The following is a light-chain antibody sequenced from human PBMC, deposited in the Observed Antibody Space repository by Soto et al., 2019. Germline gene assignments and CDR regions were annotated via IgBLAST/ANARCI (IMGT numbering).Light chain of an antibody. CDR1: QSLAYSDGNTY. Sequence: DVVMTQSPLSLPVTLGRPASISCRSSQSLAYSDGNTYLTWFQQRPGQSPRRLIYKVSNRDSGVPDRFSGSGSGTDFTLKISSVEAEDVAVYYCMQGTHWPPYTFGQGTKLEIK. V-gene: IGKV2-30*01. CDR2: KVS. CDR3: MQGTHWPPYT. J-gene: IGKJ2*01.